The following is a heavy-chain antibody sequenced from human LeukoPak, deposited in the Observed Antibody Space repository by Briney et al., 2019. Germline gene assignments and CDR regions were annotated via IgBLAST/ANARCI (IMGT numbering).Heavy chain of an antibody. Sequence: GGSLRLSCAASGFTFSSYGMHWVRQAPGKGLEWVAFIRYDGSNRYYADSVKGRFTISRDNSKNTLYLQMNSLRAEDTAVYYCAKQTESYCGGDCYPGYWGQGTLVTVPS. J-gene: IGHJ4*02. D-gene: IGHD2-21*01. CDR2: IRYDGSNR. V-gene: IGHV3-30*02. CDR1: GFTFSSYG. CDR3: AKQTESYCGGDCYPGY.